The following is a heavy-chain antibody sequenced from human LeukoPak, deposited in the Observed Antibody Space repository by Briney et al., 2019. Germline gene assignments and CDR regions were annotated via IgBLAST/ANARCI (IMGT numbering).Heavy chain of an antibody. CDR2: ISAYNGNT. CDR3: AREGQQLADTYYFDY. CDR1: GYTFTSYG. J-gene: IGHJ4*02. Sequence: GASVKVSCKASGYTFTSYGISWVRQAPGQGLEWMGWISAYNGNTNYAQKLQGRVTMTTDTSTSTAYMELRSLRSDDTAVYYCAREGQQLADTYYFDYWGQGTLVTVSS. V-gene: IGHV1-18*01. D-gene: IGHD6-13*01.